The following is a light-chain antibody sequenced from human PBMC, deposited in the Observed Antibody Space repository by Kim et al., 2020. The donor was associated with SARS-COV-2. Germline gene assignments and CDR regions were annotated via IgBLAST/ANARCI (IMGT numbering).Light chain of an antibody. J-gene: IGLJ3*02. V-gene: IGLV1-51*01. CDR3: GTWDNSLSVWV. CDR1: SSNIGINY. Sequence: QSVLTQPPSVSAAPGQKVTISCSESSSNIGINYVSWYQQLPGTAPKLLIYDNDKRPSGIPDRFSGSKSGTSATLGITGLQTGDEADYYCGTWDNSLSVWVFGGGTQLTVL. CDR2: DND.